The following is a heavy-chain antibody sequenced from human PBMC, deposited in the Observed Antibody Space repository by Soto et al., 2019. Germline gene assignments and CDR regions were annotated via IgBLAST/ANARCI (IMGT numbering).Heavy chain of an antibody. J-gene: IGHJ4*02. V-gene: IGHV4-28*01. Sequence: SEPLSLNSAVSGYSISSTNWWGWIRQPPGKGLEWIGYIYYSGTTYYNPSLKSRVTMSVDTSKNQFSLKLTSVTAVDTAVYYCARREIQGPIDYWGQG. CDR1: GYSISSTNW. CDR3: ARREIQGPIDY. CDR2: IYYSGTT. D-gene: IGHD1-26*01.